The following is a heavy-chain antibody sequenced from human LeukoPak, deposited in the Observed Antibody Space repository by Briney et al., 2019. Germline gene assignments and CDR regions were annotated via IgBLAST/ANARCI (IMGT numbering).Heavy chain of an antibody. CDR2: ISYDGSNK. CDR3: ARESSLYSYGY. Sequence: GRSLRLSCAASGFTSSSYAMHWVRQAPGRGLEWVAVISYDGSNKYYADSVKGRFTISRDNSKNTLYLQMNSLRAEDTAVYYCARESSLYSYGYWGQGTLVTVSS. V-gene: IGHV3-30-3*01. D-gene: IGHD5-18*01. CDR1: GFTSSSYA. J-gene: IGHJ4*02.